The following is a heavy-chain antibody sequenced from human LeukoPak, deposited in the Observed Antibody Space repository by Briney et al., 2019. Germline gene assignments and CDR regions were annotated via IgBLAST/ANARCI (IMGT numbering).Heavy chain of an antibody. CDR3: ARDGGSSGWYRQNGYYYGMDV. CDR2: ISAYNGNT. V-gene: IGHV1-18*01. CDR1: GYTFTSYG. Sequence: ASVKVSCKASGYTFTSYGISWVRQAPGQGLEWMGWISAYNGNTNYAQKLQGRVTMTTDTSTSTAYMELRSLRSDDTAVYYCARDGGSSGWYRQNGYYYGMDVWGQGTTVTVSS. D-gene: IGHD6-19*01. J-gene: IGHJ6*02.